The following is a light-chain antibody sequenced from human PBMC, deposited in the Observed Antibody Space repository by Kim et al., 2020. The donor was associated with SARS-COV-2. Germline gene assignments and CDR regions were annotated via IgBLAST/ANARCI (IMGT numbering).Light chain of an antibody. V-gene: IGKV2-24*01. Sequence: DIVVTQTPLSSRVTLGQPASISCRSSQSLVHRDGTTYLSWFHQRPGQPPRLLIYKIFNRFSGVPDRFSGSGAGTDFTLTISRVEAEDVGVYYCMQGTQFPYTFGQGTKLEI. CDR3: MQGTQFPYT. CDR1: QSLVHRDGTTY. CDR2: KIF. J-gene: IGKJ2*01.